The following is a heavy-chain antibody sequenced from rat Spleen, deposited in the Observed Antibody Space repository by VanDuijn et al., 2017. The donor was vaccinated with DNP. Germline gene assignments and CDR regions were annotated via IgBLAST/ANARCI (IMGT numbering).Heavy chain of an antibody. D-gene: IGHD1-11*01. CDR2: IWAVGNT. V-gene: IGHV2-72*01. CDR1: GFSLTSNG. Sequence: QVQLKESGPGLVQPSETLSLTCTVSGFSLTSNGVGWVRQPLGKGLVWMGTIWAVGNTNFSSAVQSRLSISRDTSKSQVFLKMNSLQSEDTGTYYCARHTYGHFFDYWGQGVMVTVSS. J-gene: IGHJ2*01. CDR3: ARHTYGHFFDY.